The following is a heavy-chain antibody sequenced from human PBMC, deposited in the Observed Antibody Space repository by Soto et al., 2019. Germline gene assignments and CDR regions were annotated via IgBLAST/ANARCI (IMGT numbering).Heavy chain of an antibody. CDR2: IIPIFGTA. J-gene: IGHJ6*02. V-gene: IGHV1-69*01. Sequence: QVQLVQSGAEVKKPGSSVKVSCKASGGTFSSYAISWVRQAPGQGLEWMGGIIPIFGTANYAQKFQGRVTITADESTSTAYMELSSLRSEDTAVYYCARIWTGYGDYQFLYYYYGMDVWGQGTTVTVSS. CDR3: ARIWTGYGDYQFLYYYYGMDV. D-gene: IGHD4-17*01. CDR1: GGTFSSYA.